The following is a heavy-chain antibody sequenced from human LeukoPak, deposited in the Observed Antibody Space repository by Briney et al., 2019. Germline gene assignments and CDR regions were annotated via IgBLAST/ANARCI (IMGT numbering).Heavy chain of an antibody. Sequence: SVKVSCKASGGTFSSYAISWVRQAPGQGLEWMGRIIPILGIANYAQKFQGRVTITADKSTSTAYMELSSLRSEDTAVYYCARGPYYYDSSGYWSYYYYYGMDVWGQGTTVTVSS. D-gene: IGHD3-22*01. J-gene: IGHJ6*02. V-gene: IGHV1-69*04. CDR1: GGTFSSYA. CDR3: ARGPYYYDSSGYWSYYYYYGMDV. CDR2: IIPILGIA.